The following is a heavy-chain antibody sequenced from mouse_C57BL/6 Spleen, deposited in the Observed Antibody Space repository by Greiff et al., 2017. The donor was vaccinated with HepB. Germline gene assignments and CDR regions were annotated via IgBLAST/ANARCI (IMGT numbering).Heavy chain of an antibody. CDR2: IYPGDGGT. Sequence: QVQLKESGAELVKPGASVKISCKASGYAFSSYWMNWVKQRPGKGLEWIGQIYPGDGGTNYNGKFKGKAILTADKSSGTAYMQLRSLTSEDSAVYFCARGANLGQGWFAYWGKGTLVTVSA. CDR1: GYAFSSYW. CDR3: ARGANLGQGWFAY. D-gene: IGHD4-1*01. J-gene: IGHJ3*01. V-gene: IGHV1-80*01.